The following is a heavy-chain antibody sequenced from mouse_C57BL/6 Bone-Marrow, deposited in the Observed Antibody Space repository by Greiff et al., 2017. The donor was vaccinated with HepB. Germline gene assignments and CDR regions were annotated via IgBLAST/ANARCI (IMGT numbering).Heavy chain of an antibody. CDR2: INPNNGGT. CDR1: GYTFTDYY. J-gene: IGHJ4*01. CDR3: ATALYDNDAMDD. Sequence: EVQLQQSGPELVKPGASVKISCKASGYTFTDYYMNWVKQSHGKSLEWIGDINPNNGGTSYNQKFKGKATLTVDKSSSTAYMELRSLTSEDSAVYYCATALYDNDAMDDWGQGTSVTVSS. V-gene: IGHV1-26*01. D-gene: IGHD2-10*02.